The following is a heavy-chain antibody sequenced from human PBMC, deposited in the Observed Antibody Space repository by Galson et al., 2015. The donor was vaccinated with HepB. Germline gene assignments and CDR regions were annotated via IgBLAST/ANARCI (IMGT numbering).Heavy chain of an antibody. Sequence: LRLSCAASGFTFSSYGMYWVRQAPGKGLEWVAVIWYDGTIKYYRDSVRGRFTVSRDNSRNTLYLQMSSLRAEDTAVYYCARDFGFGLDYWGQGTLVTVSS. CDR3: ARDFGFGLDY. CDR2: IWYDGTIK. CDR1: GFTFSSYG. D-gene: IGHD3-10*01. V-gene: IGHV3-33*01. J-gene: IGHJ4*02.